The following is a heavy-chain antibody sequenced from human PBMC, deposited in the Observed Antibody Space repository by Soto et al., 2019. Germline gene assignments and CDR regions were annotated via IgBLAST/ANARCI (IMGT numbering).Heavy chain of an antibody. CDR1: GYTFTGYY. CDR2: ISPNSGGA. D-gene: IGHD6-19*01. V-gene: IGHV1-2*02. CDR3: ARGAPVGGKPPLDY. J-gene: IGHJ4*02. Sequence: ASVKVSCKASGYTFTGYYVHWVRQAPGQGLEWLGWISPNSGGAYHTQSLQGRVTLTRDTAINTAYLELTSLTSADAAVYYCARGAPVGGKPPLDYWGQGTLVTVSS.